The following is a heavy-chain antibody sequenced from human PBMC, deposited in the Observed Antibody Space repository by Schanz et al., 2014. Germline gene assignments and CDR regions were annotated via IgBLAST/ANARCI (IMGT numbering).Heavy chain of an antibody. Sequence: QVQLVESGGGVVQPGRSLRLSCAASGFTFSSYAMHWVRQAPGKGLEWVALISYDGNNKYYADSVKGRFTISRDNSKNTLYLRMISLRAEDTAVYYCARGRSLGWCDSWGQGTLVTVSS. CDR3: ARGRSLGWCDS. CDR1: GFTFSSYA. D-gene: IGHD2-21*01. V-gene: IGHV3-30*04. CDR2: ISYDGNNK. J-gene: IGHJ4*02.